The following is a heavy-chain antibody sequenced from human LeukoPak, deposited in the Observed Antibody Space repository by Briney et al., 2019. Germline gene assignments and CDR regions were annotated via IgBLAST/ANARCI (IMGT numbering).Heavy chain of an antibody. Sequence: PGGSLRLSCAASGFTFSSYWIHWVRQAPGKGLVWVSRINSDGSSTTYADSVKGRFTISRDNAKNTLYLQTNSLRAEDTAVYYCARSAAAGFSYYSYYLDVWGKGTTVTIFS. J-gene: IGHJ6*03. D-gene: IGHD6-13*01. V-gene: IGHV3-74*01. CDR3: ARSAAAGFSYYSYYLDV. CDR2: INSDGSST. CDR1: GFTFSSYW.